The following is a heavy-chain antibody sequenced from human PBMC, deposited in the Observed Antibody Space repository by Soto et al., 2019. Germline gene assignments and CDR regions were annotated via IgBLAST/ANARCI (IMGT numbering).Heavy chain of an antibody. CDR1: GGSFSGYY. V-gene: IGHV4-34*01. Sequence: QVQLQQWGAGLLKPSETLSLTCAVYGGSFSGYYWSWIRQPPGKGLEWIGEINHSGSTNYNPSLKSGVTISVDSSKNQFSLKLSSVTPADTAVDYCARGSGITIFGVVIVFDPWGQGTLVTVSS. CDR2: INHSGST. J-gene: IGHJ5*02. CDR3: ARGSGITIFGVVIVFDP. D-gene: IGHD3-3*01.